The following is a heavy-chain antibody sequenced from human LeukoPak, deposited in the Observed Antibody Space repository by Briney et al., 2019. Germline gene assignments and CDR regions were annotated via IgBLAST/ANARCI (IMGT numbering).Heavy chain of an antibody. J-gene: IGHJ6*02. CDR2: IYSGGNT. CDR3: ARPPGLAGHYSFYYGVDV. D-gene: IGHD6-19*01. Sequence: GGSMRLSCAASGFTVSNSYINWVRQAPGKGLEWVSIIYSGGNTYYADSVRGRFIISRDNSENTVYLQMNSLRAEDTAVYFCARPPGLAGHYSFYYGVDVWGQGTTVTVSS. V-gene: IGHV3-66*04. CDR1: GFTVSNSY.